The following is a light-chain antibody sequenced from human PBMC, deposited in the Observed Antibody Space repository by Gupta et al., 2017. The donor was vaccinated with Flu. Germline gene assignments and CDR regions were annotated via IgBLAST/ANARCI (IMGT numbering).Light chain of an antibody. CDR1: QSVRSY. V-gene: IGKV3-11*01. Sequence: PATPTGSTAEMATPSCSASQSVRSYLAWYQQKPGQTPMLLIYDASNRATGIPARFSGSGYATEFTLTISSLEPADFAVYYCQQRGTWPLTFGRGTKVEIK. CDR2: DAS. CDR3: QQRGTWPLT. J-gene: IGKJ4*01.